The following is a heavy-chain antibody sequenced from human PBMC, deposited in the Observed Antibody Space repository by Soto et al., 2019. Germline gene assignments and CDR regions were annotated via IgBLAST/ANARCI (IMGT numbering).Heavy chain of an antibody. CDR1: GDSISTFY. CDR3: ARQRGNCFDY. Sequence: SETLSLTCTVSGDSISTFYLSWIRQPPGKGLECIGYIYYTGSTNYNPSLKSRVTMSVDTSKKQFSLKLTSVTAADTAEYYCARQRGNCFDYWGQRSLVTVSS. V-gene: IGHV4-59*01. CDR2: IYYTGST. J-gene: IGHJ4*02. D-gene: IGHD3-10*01.